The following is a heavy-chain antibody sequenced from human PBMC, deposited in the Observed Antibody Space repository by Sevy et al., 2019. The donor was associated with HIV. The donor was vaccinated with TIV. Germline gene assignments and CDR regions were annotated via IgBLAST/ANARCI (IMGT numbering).Heavy chain of an antibody. J-gene: IGHJ5*02. CDR3: ARGLRVPVLLYYDFWSGFNWFDP. V-gene: IGHV4-59*08. CDR2: IYYSGST. CDR1: GGSISSYY. D-gene: IGHD3-3*01. Sequence: PSETLSLTCTVSGGSISSYYWSWIRQPPGKGLEWIGYIYYSGSTNYNPSLKSRVTISVDTSKNQFSLKLSSVTAADTAVYYCARGLRVPVLLYYDFWSGFNWFDPWGQGTLVTVSS.